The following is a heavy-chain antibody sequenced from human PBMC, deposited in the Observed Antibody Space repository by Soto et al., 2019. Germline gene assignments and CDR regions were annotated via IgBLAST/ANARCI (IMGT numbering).Heavy chain of an antibody. CDR3: TTQLTAMVTGGTYSYYYYGMDV. CDR2: IRSKAYGGTT. D-gene: IGHD5-18*01. Sequence: GGSLRLSCTASGFTFGDYAMSWFRQAPGKGLEWVGFIRSKAYGGTTEYAASVKGRFTISRDDSKSIAYLQMNSLKTEDTAVYYCTTQLTAMVTGGTYSYYYYGMDVWGQGTTVTV. J-gene: IGHJ6*02. V-gene: IGHV3-49*03. CDR1: GFTFGDYA.